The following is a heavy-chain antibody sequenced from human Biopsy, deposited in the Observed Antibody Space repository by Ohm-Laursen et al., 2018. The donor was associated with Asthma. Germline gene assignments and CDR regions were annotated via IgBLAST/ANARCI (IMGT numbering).Heavy chain of an antibody. V-gene: IGHV1-69*01. CDR2: IMTVFGTT. D-gene: IGHD6-19*01. Sequence: SSVKVSCKAPGGTFSKFAISWARQDPGQGLEWLGGIMTVFGTTNYAQKIQGRVTITADESTSTAYMEVTSLRSEDTAIYYCARCQVGYSSGWSLLLKKIYYSGMDVWGQGTAVTVSS. CDR1: GGTFSKFA. CDR3: ARCQVGYSSGWSLLLKKIYYSGMDV. J-gene: IGHJ6*02.